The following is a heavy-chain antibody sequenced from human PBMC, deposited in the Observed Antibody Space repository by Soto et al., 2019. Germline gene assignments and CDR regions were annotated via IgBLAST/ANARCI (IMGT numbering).Heavy chain of an antibody. Sequence: PGWSLRLSCAASGFTFSSFAIHWVRQAPGKGLEWVAVISSDGSHKYYADSVKGRFTISRDNSKNTLYLQMDSLRVEDTTVYYCPRPRIGAAGTGGSFDYWGQGPMVTVSA. CDR3: PRPRIGAAGTGGSFDY. V-gene: IGHV3-30-3*01. J-gene: IGHJ4*02. D-gene: IGHD6-13*01. CDR2: ISSDGSHK. CDR1: GFTFSSFA.